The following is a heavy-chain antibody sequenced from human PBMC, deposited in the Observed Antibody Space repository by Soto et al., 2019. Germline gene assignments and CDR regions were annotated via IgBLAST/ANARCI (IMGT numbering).Heavy chain of an antibody. CDR3: ARGLGIDNDAFDI. D-gene: IGHD7-27*01. V-gene: IGHV3-30*04. CDR1: GFTFSSFA. CDR2: ISYDGSNK. Sequence: GGSLRLSCAASGFTFSSFAMHWVRQAPGKGLEGVAVISYDGSNKYYADSVKGRFTISRDNSKNTLYLQMNSLRAEDTAVYYCARGLGIDNDAFDIWGQGTMVTVSS. J-gene: IGHJ3*02.